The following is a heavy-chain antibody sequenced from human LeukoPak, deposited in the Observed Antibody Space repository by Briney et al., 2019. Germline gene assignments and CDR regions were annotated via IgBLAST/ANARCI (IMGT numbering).Heavy chain of an antibody. Sequence: SETLSLTCTVSGGSISSSSYYWGWIRQPPGKGLEWIGSVYYSGSTYYNPSLKSRVTISVDTSKNQFSLKLSSVTAADTAVYYCARDFGLLGIDIWGQGTMVTVSS. J-gene: IGHJ3*02. CDR3: ARDFGLLGIDI. D-gene: IGHD1-26*01. CDR1: GGSISSSSYY. CDR2: VYYSGST. V-gene: IGHV4-39*07.